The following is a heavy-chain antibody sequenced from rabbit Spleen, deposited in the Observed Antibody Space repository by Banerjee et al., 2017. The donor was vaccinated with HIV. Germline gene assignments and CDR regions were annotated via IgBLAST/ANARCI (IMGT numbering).Heavy chain of an antibody. J-gene: IGHJ6*01. CDR2: IEVGSSDFT. CDR1: GFSFSSSYY. D-gene: IGHD1-1*01. CDR3: ARDTSSSFSSYGMDL. V-gene: IGHV1S40*01. Sequence: QSLEESGGDLVKPGASLTLTCTASGFSFSSSYYMCWVRQAPGKGLEWIACIEVGSSDFTYFAIWAKGRFTISKTSSTTVTLQVTRLTAADTATYFCARDTSSSFSSYGMDLWGQGTLVTVS.